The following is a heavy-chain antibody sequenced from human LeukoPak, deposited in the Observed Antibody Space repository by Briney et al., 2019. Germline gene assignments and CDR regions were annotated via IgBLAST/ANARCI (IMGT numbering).Heavy chain of an antibody. J-gene: IGHJ3*02. Sequence: GGSLRLSCAASGFTFSSYAMSWVRQAPGKGLEWVSAISGSGGSTYYADSVKGRFTISRDNSKNTQYLQLNSLRADDAAEYYFSKCHSEAVADDAFDMWGQGTMVIVSS. D-gene: IGHD1-26*01. CDR2: ISGSGGST. V-gene: IGHV3-23*01. CDR1: GFTFSSYA. CDR3: SKCHSEAVADDAFDM.